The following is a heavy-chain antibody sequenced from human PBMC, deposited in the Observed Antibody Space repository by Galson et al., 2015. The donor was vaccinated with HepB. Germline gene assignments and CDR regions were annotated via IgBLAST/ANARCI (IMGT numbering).Heavy chain of an antibody. CDR1: GFTFSNYG. Sequence: SLRLSCAASGFTFSNYGMHWVRQAPGKGPEWVAVISYDGSNKYYADSVKGRFTISRDDSKNTLYLQMNSLRAEDTALYYCAKDPYLYSALAGTMAGFDYWGQGTLGTVSS. CDR3: AKDPYLYSALAGTMAGFDY. D-gene: IGHD6-19*01. CDR2: ISYDGSNK. V-gene: IGHV3-30*18. J-gene: IGHJ4*02.